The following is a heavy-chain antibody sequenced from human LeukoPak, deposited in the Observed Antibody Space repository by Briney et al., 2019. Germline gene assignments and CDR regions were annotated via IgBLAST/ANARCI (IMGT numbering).Heavy chain of an antibody. D-gene: IGHD1-26*01. CDR2: ISGSGDNT. V-gene: IGHV3-23*01. J-gene: IGHJ4*02. CDR1: GFSFRTYG. CDR3: AKIAGASGIYGQEYYY. Sequence: GGSLRLSCAASGFSFRTYGMSWVRQAPGKRLEWVSGISGSGDNTHNADFVKGRFTISRDNSKNTLYLQMNSLRAEDTAVYYCAKIAGASGIYGQEYYYWGQGTLVTVS.